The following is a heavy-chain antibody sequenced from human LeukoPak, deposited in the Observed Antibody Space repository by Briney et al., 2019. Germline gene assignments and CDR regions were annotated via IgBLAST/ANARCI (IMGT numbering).Heavy chain of an antibody. CDR3: AGEGGYCSGGSCYKQTNNWFDP. V-gene: IGHV4-59*01. Sequence: PSETLSLTCTVSGGSISSYYWSWIRQPPGKGLEWIGYIYYSGSTNYNPSLKSRVTISVDTSKNQFSLKLSSVTAADTAVYYCAGEGGYCSGGSCYKQTNNWFDPWGQGTLVTVSS. D-gene: IGHD2-15*01. CDR2: IYYSGST. CDR1: GGSISSYY. J-gene: IGHJ5*02.